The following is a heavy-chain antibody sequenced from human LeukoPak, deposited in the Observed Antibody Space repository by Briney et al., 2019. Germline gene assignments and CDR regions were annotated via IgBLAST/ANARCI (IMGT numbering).Heavy chain of an antibody. V-gene: IGHV5-51*01. CDR2: IYPGDSDT. Sequence: GESLKISCKGSGYSFTSYWIGWVRQMPGKGLEWMGIIYPGDSDTRYSPSFQGQVTIPADKSISTAYLQWSSLKASDTAMYYCARQESARITIFGVVTYNWFDPWGQGTLVTVSS. D-gene: IGHD3-3*01. CDR3: ARQESARITIFGVVTYNWFDP. J-gene: IGHJ5*02. CDR1: GYSFTSYW.